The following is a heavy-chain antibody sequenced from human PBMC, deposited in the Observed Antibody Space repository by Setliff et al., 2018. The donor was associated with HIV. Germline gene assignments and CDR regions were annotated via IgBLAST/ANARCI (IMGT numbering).Heavy chain of an antibody. CDR3: ARDGMSSHYYYGMDV. Sequence: PGGSLRLSCTASGFTVSSTYMNWVRQAPGKGLEWVSVIYTGGTTYYADSVKGRFTISRDNSKNTLYLQMNSLRAEDTAVYYFARDGMSSHYYYGMDVWGQGTTVTVSS. J-gene: IGHJ6*02. CDR1: GFTVSSTY. D-gene: IGHD6-6*01. CDR2: IYTGGTT. V-gene: IGHV3-53*01.